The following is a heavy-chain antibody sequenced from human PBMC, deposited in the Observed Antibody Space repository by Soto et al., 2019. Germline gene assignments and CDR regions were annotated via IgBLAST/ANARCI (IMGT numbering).Heavy chain of an antibody. D-gene: IGHD3-22*01. Sequence: SVKVSCKASGFNFRTTAVQWVRPARGQRLEWIGWIVVGNGNTKYSQKFQGRVIIERDTSASTAYMELSSLRSEDTAVYYCARGGYFDSSNYLAYWGLGTLVTVSS. V-gene: IGHV1-58*01. CDR1: GFNFRTTA. CDR2: IVVGNGNT. J-gene: IGHJ4*02. CDR3: ARGGYFDSSNYLAY.